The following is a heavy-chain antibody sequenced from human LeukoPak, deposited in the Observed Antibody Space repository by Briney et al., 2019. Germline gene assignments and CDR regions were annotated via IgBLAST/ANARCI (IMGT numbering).Heavy chain of an antibody. D-gene: IGHD5-12*01. CDR1: GDSISSSSYC. J-gene: IGHJ3*02. Sequence: PSETLSLTCTVSGDSISSSSYCWDWIRQPPGKGLEWIGNIYNSANTHYNPSLKTRITMSVDTSKNQFSLKLNSVTVADTGIYYCARHSRSAYTGYENAFDIWGQGTMVTVSS. CDR2: IYNSANT. V-gene: IGHV4-39*01. CDR3: ARHSRSAYTGYENAFDI.